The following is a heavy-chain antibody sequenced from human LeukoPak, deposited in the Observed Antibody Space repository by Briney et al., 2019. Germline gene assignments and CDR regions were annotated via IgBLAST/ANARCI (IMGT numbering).Heavy chain of an antibody. D-gene: IGHD5-18*01. J-gene: IGHJ4*02. V-gene: IGHV4-30-4*01. Sequence: PSETLSLTCTVSGGSISSGDYYWSWIRQPPGRGLEWFGYIYYSGTTYYNPSLKSRVTTSVDTSKTQFSLKLGSVTAADTAVYYCAGDGYSYGWFVDYWGQGTLVTVPS. CDR3: AGDGYSYGWFVDY. CDR2: IYYSGTT. CDR1: GGSISSGDYY.